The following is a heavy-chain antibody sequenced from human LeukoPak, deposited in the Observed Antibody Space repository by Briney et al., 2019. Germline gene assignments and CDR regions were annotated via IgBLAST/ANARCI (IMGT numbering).Heavy chain of an antibody. CDR3: ARDRYDSSD. CDR2: IYYSGST. CDR1: GGSISSSSYY. V-gene: IGHV4-39*07. J-gene: IGHJ4*02. Sequence: SETLSLTCTVSGGSISSSSYYWGWIRQPPGKGLEWIGSIYYSGSTYYNPSLKSRVTISVDTSKNQFSLKLSSVTAADTAVYYCARDRYDSSDWGQGTLVTVSS. D-gene: IGHD3-22*01.